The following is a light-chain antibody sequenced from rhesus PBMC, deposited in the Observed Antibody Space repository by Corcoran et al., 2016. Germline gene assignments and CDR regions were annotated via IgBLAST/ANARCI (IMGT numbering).Light chain of an antibody. CDR3: LQYSSRPRT. CDR1: QDISRW. Sequence: DIQMTQSPSSLSASVGDKVTITCRASQDISRWLGWYQQKPGKAPKLLIQKEMSLQSGVPSRVSGRGSGTDLTLPIRSLQAEDFATYCCLQYSSRPRTFGQGTKVEIK. J-gene: IGKJ1*01. CDR2: KEM. V-gene: IGKV1-22*01.